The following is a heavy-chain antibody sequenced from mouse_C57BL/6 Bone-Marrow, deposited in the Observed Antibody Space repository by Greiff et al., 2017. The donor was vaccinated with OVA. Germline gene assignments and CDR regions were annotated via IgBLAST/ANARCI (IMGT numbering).Heavy chain of an antibody. CDR2: ISGGGGNT. CDR1: GFTFSSYT. Sequence: EVMLVESGGGLVKPGGSLKLSCAASGFTFSSYTMSWVRQTPEKRLEWVATISGGGGNTYYPDSVKGRFTISRDNAKNTLYLQMSSLRSEDTALYYCARPRITTVVEGYFDVWGTGTTVTVSS. D-gene: IGHD1-1*01. J-gene: IGHJ1*03. CDR3: ARPRITTVVEGYFDV. V-gene: IGHV5-9*01.